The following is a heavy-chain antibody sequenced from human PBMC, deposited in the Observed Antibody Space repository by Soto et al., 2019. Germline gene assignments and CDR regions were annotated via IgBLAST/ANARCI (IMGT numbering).Heavy chain of an antibody. V-gene: IGHV1-69*02. CDR3: ARTADYYYYMDV. CDR2: IIPILGIA. J-gene: IGHJ6*03. Sequence: QVQLGQSGAEVKKPGSSVKVSCKASGGTFSSYTISWVRQAPGQGLEWMGRIIPILGIANYAQKFQGRVTITADKSTSTAYMELSSLRSEDTAVYYCARTADYYYYMDVWGKGTTVTVSS. CDR1: GGTFSSYT.